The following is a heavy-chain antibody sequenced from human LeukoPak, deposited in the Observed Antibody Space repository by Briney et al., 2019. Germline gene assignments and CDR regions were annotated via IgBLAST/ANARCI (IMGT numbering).Heavy chain of an antibody. CDR2: IWFDGSTK. D-gene: IGHD6-19*01. V-gene: IGHV3-33*01. J-gene: IGHJ4*02. CDR3: AREGRWWLVYGGKHFDY. CDR1: GFTFSSYG. Sequence: GRSLRLSCAASGFTFSSYGMHWVRQAPGKGLEWVAVIWFDGSTKYYADSVKGRFTISRDNSKNTMYLQMNSLRAEDTAVYYCAREGRWWLVYGGKHFDYWGQGTLLSVSS.